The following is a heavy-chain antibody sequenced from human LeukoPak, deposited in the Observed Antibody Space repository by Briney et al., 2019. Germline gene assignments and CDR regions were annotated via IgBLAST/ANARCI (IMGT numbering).Heavy chain of an antibody. V-gene: IGHV2-70*11. CDR2: IDWDDDK. J-gene: IGHJ4*02. CDR1: GFSLSTSGMC. CDR3: ARIREAAAGTPIDY. Sequence: SGPALVKPTQTLTLTCTFSGFSLSTSGMCVSWIRQPPGKALEWLARIDWDDDKYYSTSLETGLTISKDTSKNQVVLTMTNMDPVDTATYYCARIREAAAGTPIDYWGQGTLVTVSS. D-gene: IGHD6-13*01.